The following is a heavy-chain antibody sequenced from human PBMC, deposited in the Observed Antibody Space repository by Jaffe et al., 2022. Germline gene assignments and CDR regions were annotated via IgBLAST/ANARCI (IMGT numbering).Heavy chain of an antibody. Sequence: EVQLLESGGGLVQPGGSLRLSCAASGFTFSSYAMSWVRQAPGKGLEWVSAISGSGGSTYYADSVKGRFTISRDNSKNTLYLQMNSLRAEDTAVYYCAILGPTAGSDHRDAFDIWGQGTMVTVSS. CDR2: ISGSGGST. J-gene: IGHJ3*02. CDR1: GFTFSSYA. V-gene: IGHV3-23*01. D-gene: IGHD3-10*01. CDR3: AILGPTAGSDHRDAFDI.